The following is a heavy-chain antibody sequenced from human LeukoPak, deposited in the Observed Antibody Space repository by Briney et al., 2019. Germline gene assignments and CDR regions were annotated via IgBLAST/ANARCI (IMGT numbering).Heavy chain of an antibody. CDR2: ISGYNGKT. CDR3: ATASRDVWGSYWVLDY. Sequence: ASVKVSCKASGYSFTNYGFSWVRQAPGQGLEWMGWISGYNGKTNYAQKFQGRVSMTTDTSTSTAYMELRSLRSDDTAVYYCATASRDVWGSYWVLDYWGQGTLVTVSS. J-gene: IGHJ4*02. D-gene: IGHD3-16*01. CDR1: GYSFTNYG. V-gene: IGHV1-18*01.